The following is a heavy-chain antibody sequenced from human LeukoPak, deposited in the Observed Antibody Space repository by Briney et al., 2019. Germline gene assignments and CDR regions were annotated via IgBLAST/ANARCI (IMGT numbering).Heavy chain of an antibody. V-gene: IGHV3-23*01. J-gene: IGHJ4*02. CDR2: ISGGGVGT. D-gene: IGHD3-22*01. CDR3: AKNRYYDSSGYHGTDS. Sequence: GGSLRLSCAASGFTFNSYAMSWVRQARGKGVEGVSAISGGGVGTYYADSVKGRFTISRDISKNTLYLQMNSLRAEDTAVYYCAKNRYYDSSGYHGTDSWGQGTLVTVSS. CDR1: GFTFNSYA.